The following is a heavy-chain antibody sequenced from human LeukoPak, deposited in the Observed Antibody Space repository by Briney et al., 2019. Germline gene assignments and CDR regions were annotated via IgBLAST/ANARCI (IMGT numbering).Heavy chain of an antibody. Sequence: GGSLRLSCAASGFTFSSYGMHWVRQAPGKGLEWVAVIWYDGSKKYYTDSGKGRFTIWRDNSKNTLYLQMNSLRAEDTAVYYCARDGNSFTIFEILDAFDIWGQGTMVTVSS. CDR2: IWYDGSKK. J-gene: IGHJ3*02. V-gene: IGHV3-33*01. CDR3: ARDGNSFTIFEILDAFDI. CDR1: GFTFSSYG. D-gene: IGHD3-9*01.